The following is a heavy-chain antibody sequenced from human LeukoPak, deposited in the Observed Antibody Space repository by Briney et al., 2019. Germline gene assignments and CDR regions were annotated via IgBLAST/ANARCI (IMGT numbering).Heavy chain of an antibody. Sequence: PGGSLRLSCAASGLTVSNNYMSWVRQAPGKGLEWVSVIYSGGGTYYADSVKGRFTISRDNSKNTLNLQMNSLRAEDTAVYYCASGGTSGFDYWGQGTLVTVSS. D-gene: IGHD1-26*01. J-gene: IGHJ4*02. CDR2: IYSGGGT. CDR1: GLTVSNNY. CDR3: ASGGTSGFDY. V-gene: IGHV3-53*01.